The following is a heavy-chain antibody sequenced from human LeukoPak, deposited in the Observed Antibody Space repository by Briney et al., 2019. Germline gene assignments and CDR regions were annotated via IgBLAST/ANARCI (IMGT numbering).Heavy chain of an antibody. CDR2: IYYTGGA. V-gene: IGHV4-59*01. J-gene: IGHJ6*03. CDR1: GVSIITNY. D-gene: IGHD2-8*02. Sequence: SQTFSLTCTVSGVSIITNYWSWLRQSPGKGLEWVGNIYYTGGATYNPSLQTPVTISLDTSKNQFSLTLNSVTAADTAIYYCAREGSVSTGRWKNYYHFMDVWGKGTTVIVSS. CDR3: AREGSVSTGRWKNYYHFMDV.